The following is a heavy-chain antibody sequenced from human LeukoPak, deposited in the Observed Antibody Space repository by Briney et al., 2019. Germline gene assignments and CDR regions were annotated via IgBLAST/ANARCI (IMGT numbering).Heavy chain of an antibody. CDR3: TRDAALVPGKNF. J-gene: IGHJ4*02. D-gene: IGHD6-19*01. CDR2: ISYSGSTL. V-gene: IGHV3-11*04. CDR1: GFTFSDYY. Sequence: GGSLRLSCAASGFTFSDYYMSWIRQAPGKGLEWVSYISYSGSTLYYADSVKGRFTMSRDNAKNSVYLQVNSLRAEDTAFYYCTRDAALVPGKNFWGQGTLVTVSS.